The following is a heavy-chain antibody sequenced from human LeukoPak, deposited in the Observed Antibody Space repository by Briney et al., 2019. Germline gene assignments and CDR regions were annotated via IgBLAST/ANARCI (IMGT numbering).Heavy chain of an antibody. CDR3: ARPGAGKAAAWFEKDFQH. V-gene: IGHV1-69*04. J-gene: IGHJ1*01. Sequence: SVKVSCKASGGTFSSYAISWVRQAPGQGLEWMGRIIPILGIANYAQKFQGRVTITADKSTSTAYMELSSLRSEDTAVYYCARPGAGKAAAWFEKDFQHWGQGTLVTVSS. CDR1: GGTFSSYA. D-gene: IGHD6-13*01. CDR2: IIPILGIA.